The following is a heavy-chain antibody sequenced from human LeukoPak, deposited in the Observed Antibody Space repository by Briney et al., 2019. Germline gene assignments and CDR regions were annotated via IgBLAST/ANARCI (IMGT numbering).Heavy chain of an antibody. CDR1: GFSVSSGSYY. J-gene: IGHJ4*02. CDR3: ARESDTYYYGSGSFRLDY. V-gene: IGHV4-61*01. CDR2: IYYSGST. Sequence: SETLSLTCTVSGFSVSSGSYYWRWLRQPPGKGLEWIGYIYYSGSTNYNPSLKSRVTISVDTSKNQFSLKLSSVTAADTAVYYCARESDTYYYGSGSFRLDYWGQGTLVTVSS. D-gene: IGHD3-10*01.